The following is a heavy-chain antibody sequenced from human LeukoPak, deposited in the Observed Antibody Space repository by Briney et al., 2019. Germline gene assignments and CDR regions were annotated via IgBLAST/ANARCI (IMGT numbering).Heavy chain of an antibody. V-gene: IGHV1-2*02. Sequence: ASVKVSCKASGGTFTDYYLHWVRQAPGQGLEWMGWINPKSGVTDSKMKFQGRVTLTRDTSITTAYMELRSLRSDDTAVYYCARHLNWGWDYWGQGTLVTVSS. CDR3: ARHLNWGWDY. CDR1: GGTFTDYY. CDR2: INPKSGVT. J-gene: IGHJ4*02. D-gene: IGHD7-27*01.